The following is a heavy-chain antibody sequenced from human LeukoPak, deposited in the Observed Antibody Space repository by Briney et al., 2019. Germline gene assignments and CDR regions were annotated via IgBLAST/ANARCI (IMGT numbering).Heavy chain of an antibody. CDR3: PRNELWFRELSYYYYMDV. CDR2: ISSSSSTI. V-gene: IGHV3-48*02. Sequence: GGSLRLSCAASGFTFSSDSMNWVRQAPGKGLEWVSYISSSSSTIYYADSVKGRFTISRYNAKNSLYLQMNSLRDEDTAVYYCPRNELWFRELSYYYYMDVWGKGTTVTVSS. D-gene: IGHD3-10*01. CDR1: GFTFSSDS. J-gene: IGHJ6*03.